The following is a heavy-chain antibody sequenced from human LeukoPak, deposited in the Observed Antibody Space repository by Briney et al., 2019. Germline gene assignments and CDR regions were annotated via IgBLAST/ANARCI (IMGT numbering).Heavy chain of an antibody. Sequence: GGSLRLSCAASGFTFSSYAMHWVRQAPGKGLEWVAVISYDGSNKYYADSVKGRFTISRDNSKNTLYLQMNSLRAEDTAVCYCASLGYCSGGSCYGVSRYFDYWGQGTLVTVSS. V-gene: IGHV3-30*04. D-gene: IGHD2-15*01. J-gene: IGHJ4*02. CDR3: ASLGYCSGGSCYGVSRYFDY. CDR2: ISYDGSNK. CDR1: GFTFSSYA.